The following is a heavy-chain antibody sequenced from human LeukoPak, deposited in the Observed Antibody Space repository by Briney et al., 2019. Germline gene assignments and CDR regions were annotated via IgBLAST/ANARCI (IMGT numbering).Heavy chain of an antibody. V-gene: IGHV4-4*07. CDR2: IYTSGST. CDR1: GGSISSYY. CDR3: ARAIYCSSTSCYSWSDCYYMDV. D-gene: IGHD2-2*01. J-gene: IGHJ6*03. Sequence: PSETLSLTCTVSGGSISSYYWSWIRQPAGKGLEWIGRIYTSGSTNYNPSLKSRVTMSVDTSKNQFSLKLSSVTAADTAVYYCARAIYCSSTSCYSWSDCYYMDVWGKGTTVTVSS.